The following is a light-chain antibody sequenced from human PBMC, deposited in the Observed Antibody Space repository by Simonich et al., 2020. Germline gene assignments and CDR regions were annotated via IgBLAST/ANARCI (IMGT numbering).Light chain of an antibody. J-gene: IGKJ2*01. CDR2: VAS. CDR3: QQYNNWPLYT. CDR1: QSVSSI. Sequence: EIVMTQSPATLSVSPGERATLSCRASQSVSSILACYQQKPGQAPRLLIYVASTRATGIPARFSGSGSGTEFTLTVSSMQSEDFAVYYCQQYNNWPLYTFGQGTKLEIK. V-gene: IGKV3-15*01.